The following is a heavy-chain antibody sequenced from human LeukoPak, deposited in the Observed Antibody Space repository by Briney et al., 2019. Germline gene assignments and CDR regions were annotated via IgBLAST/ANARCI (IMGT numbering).Heavy chain of an antibody. Sequence: GASVKVSCKASGGTFSSYAISWVRQAPGQGLEWMGGIIPIFGTANYAQKFQGRVTITTDESTSTAYMGLSSLRSEDTAVYYCARVVYCSSTSCPRGSYWYFDLWGRGTLVTVSS. J-gene: IGHJ2*01. CDR1: GGTFSSYA. CDR3: ARVVYCSSTSCPRGSYWYFDL. D-gene: IGHD2-2*01. V-gene: IGHV1-69*05. CDR2: IIPIFGTA.